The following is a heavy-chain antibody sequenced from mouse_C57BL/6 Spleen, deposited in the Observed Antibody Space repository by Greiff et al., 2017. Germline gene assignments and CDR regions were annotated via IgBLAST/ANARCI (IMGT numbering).Heavy chain of an antibody. D-gene: IGHD1-1*02. CDR1: GFTFSDYG. V-gene: IGHV5-17*01. Sequence: VQGVESGGGLVKPGGSLKLSCAASGFTFSDYGMHWVRQAPEKGLEWVAYISSGSSTIYYADTVKGRFTISRDNAKNTLFLQMTSLRSEDTAMYYCARRRLSYYYAMDYWGQGTSVTVSS. CDR3: ARRRLSYYYAMDY. CDR2: ISSGSSTI. J-gene: IGHJ4*01.